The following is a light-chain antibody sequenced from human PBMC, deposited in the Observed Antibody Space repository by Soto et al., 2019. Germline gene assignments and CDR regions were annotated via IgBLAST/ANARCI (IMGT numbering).Light chain of an antibody. CDR3: SSDAGSSNL. CDR2: EVN. Sequence: QSVLTQPPSASGSPGQSVAISCTGTSSDVGGYNYVSWYQQHPGKAPKLMIYEVNKRPSGVPDRFSGSKSGNTASLTVSGLQAEDEADYYCSSDAGSSNLFGNGTTVLVL. CDR1: SSDVGGYNY. V-gene: IGLV2-8*01. J-gene: IGLJ1*01.